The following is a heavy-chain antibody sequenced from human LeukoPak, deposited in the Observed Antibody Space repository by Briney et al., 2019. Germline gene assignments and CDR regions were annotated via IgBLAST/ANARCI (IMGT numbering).Heavy chain of an antibody. D-gene: IGHD3-10*01. Sequence: ASVKVSCKASGYTFTSYGISWVRQAPGQGLEWMGWISAYNGNTNYAQKLQGRVTMTTDTSTSTAYMELRSLRSDDTAVYYCAVHVKNYYGSGSYYFDYWGQGTLVTVSS. CDR1: GYTFTSYG. V-gene: IGHV1-18*01. CDR3: AVHVKNYYGSGSYYFDY. CDR2: ISAYNGNT. J-gene: IGHJ4*02.